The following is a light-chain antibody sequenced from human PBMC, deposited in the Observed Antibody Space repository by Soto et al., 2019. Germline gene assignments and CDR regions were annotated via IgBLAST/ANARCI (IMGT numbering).Light chain of an antibody. V-gene: IGKV1-39*01. CDR2: AAS. J-gene: IGKJ2*01. Sequence: DIQMTQSPSSLSASVGDRVTITCRASQSIDNYLNWYQHKPGKAPNLLIYAASSLQSGVPSKFSGSASGTDFTLTINSLQPEDFATYYCQQSHSSPYTFGQGTKLEIK. CDR3: QQSHSSPYT. CDR1: QSIDNY.